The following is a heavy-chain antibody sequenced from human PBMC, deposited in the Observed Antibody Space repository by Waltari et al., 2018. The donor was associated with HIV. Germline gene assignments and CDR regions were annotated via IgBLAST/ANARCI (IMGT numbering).Heavy chain of an antibody. CDR3: ARGYSSSRWIPLYH. CDR2: FWSDGAEI. CDR1: GFTFSNFA. V-gene: IGHV3-33*01. D-gene: IGHD6-6*01. J-gene: IGHJ4*02. Sequence: QVQLVESGGGVVQPGTSLTLSCAVSGFTFSNFAIHWVRQSPGKRLVWLAVFWSDGAEISYADSVKGRFTISKDSSQKTLYLHLTSLRAEDTALYYCARGYSSSRWIPLYHWGRGTLVTVSS.